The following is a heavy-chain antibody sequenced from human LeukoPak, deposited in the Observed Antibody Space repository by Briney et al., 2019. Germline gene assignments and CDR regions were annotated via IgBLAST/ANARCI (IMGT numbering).Heavy chain of an antibody. Sequence: SETLSLTCTVSGGSISSYYWSWIRQPPGKGLEWIGYIYYSGSTNYNPSLKSRVTISVDTSKNQFSLKLSSVTAADTAVYYCARAYSSGWYRGYYFDYWGQGTLVTASS. CDR2: IYYSGST. V-gene: IGHV4-59*01. J-gene: IGHJ4*02. CDR1: GGSISSYY. D-gene: IGHD6-19*01. CDR3: ARAYSSGWYRGYYFDY.